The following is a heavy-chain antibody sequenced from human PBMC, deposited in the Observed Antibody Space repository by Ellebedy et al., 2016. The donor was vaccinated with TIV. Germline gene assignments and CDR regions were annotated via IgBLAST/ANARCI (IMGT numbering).Heavy chain of an antibody. CDR2: MYYSGSA. J-gene: IGHJ4*02. CDR1: GASTDSYF. V-gene: IGHV4-59*08. D-gene: IGHD6-19*01. Sequence: MPGGSLRLSCSVSGASTDSYFWSWIRQPPGKGQRWIGYMYYSGSANYNPSLESRVTISIDTSKNQVSLTLSSVTAADTAVYYCARVPYSSGWYFDYWGQGTLVTVSS. CDR3: ARVPYSSGWYFDY.